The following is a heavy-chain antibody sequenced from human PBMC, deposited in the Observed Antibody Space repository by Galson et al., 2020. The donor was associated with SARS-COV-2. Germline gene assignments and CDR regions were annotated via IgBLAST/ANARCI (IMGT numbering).Heavy chain of an antibody. D-gene: IGHD6-19*01. Sequence: SVKVSCKASGGTFSSYAISWVRQAPGQGLEWMGGIIPIFGTANYAQKFQGRVTITADESTSTAYMELSSLRSEDTAVYYCARSFSTGYSSGWYNYYFDYWGQGTLVTVSS. CDR3: ARSFSTGYSSGWYNYYFDY. V-gene: IGHV1-69*13. CDR2: IIPIFGTA. CDR1: GGTFSSYA. J-gene: IGHJ4*02.